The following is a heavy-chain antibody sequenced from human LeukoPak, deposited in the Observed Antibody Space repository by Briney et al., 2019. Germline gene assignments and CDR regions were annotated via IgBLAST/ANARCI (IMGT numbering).Heavy chain of an antibody. J-gene: IGHJ4*02. CDR3: ARYVAAGTSDY. Sequence: SETLSLTCAVYGGSFSGYYWSWIRQPPGKGLEWIGEINHSGSTNYNPSLKSRVTISVDTSKNQFSLKLSSVTAADTAVYYCARYVAAGTSDYWGQGTLVTVSS. D-gene: IGHD6-13*01. CDR2: INHSGST. CDR1: GGSFSGYY. V-gene: IGHV4-34*01.